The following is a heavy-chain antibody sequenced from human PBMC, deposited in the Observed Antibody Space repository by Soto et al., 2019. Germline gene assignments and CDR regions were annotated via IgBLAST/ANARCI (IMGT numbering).Heavy chain of an antibody. CDR3: AKDIVRLYRGEDYYYYGMDV. D-gene: IGHD2-2*02. CDR1: GFTFDDYT. CDR2: ISWDGGST. J-gene: IGHJ6*02. V-gene: IGHV3-43*01. Sequence: EVQLVESGGVVVQPGGSLRLSCAASGFTFDDYTMHWVRQAPGKGLEWVSLISWDGGSTYYADSVKGRFTISRDNSKNSLYLQMNSLRTEDTALYYCAKDIVRLYRGEDYYYYGMDVWGQGTTVTVSS.